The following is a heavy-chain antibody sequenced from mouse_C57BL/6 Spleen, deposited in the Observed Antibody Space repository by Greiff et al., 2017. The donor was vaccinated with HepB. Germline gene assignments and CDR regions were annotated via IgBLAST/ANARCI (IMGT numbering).Heavy chain of an antibody. Sequence: VQLQQPGAELVKPGASVKLSCKASGYTFTSYWMHWVKQRPGQGLEWIGMINPNSGSTNYNEKFKSKATLTVDKSSSTAYMQLISLTSEDSAVYYCASAYYYGCTYDDYAMDDWGQGTSVTVSS. CDR2: INPNSGST. J-gene: IGHJ4*01. CDR3: ASAYYYGCTYDDYAMDD. D-gene: IGHD1-1*01. V-gene: IGHV1-64*01. CDR1: GYTFTSYW.